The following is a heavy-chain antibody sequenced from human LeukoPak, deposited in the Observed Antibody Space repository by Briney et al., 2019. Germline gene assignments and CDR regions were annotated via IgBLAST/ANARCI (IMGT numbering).Heavy chain of an antibody. CDR3: ARRIAASRGDWFDP. J-gene: IGHJ5*02. CDR1: GGSISNYY. Sequence: SETLSLTCTVSGGSISNYYWSWIRQPPGKGLEWIGYIYYSGSTNYNPSLKSRVTISVDTSKNQFSLKLSSVTAADTAVYYCARRIAASRGDWFDPWGQGTLVTVSS. D-gene: IGHD6-13*01. CDR2: IYYSGST. V-gene: IGHV4-59*01.